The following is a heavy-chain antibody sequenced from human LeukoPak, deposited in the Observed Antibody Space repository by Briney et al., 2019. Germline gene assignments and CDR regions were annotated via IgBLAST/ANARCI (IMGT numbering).Heavy chain of an antibody. CDR1: GYTFTGYY. Sequence: ASVKVSCKASGYTFTGYYMHWVRQAPGQGLEWMGWINPNSGGTNYAQKFQGWVTMTRDTSISTAYMELSRLRSDDTAVYYCARDRSAPDYSMDVWGQGTTVTVSS. CDR2: INPNSGGT. V-gene: IGHV1-2*04. J-gene: IGHJ6*02. CDR3: ARDRSAPDYSMDV.